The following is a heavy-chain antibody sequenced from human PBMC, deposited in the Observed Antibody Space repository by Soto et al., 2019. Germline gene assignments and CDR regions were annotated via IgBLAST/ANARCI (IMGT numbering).Heavy chain of an antibody. CDR2: IYYSGST. V-gene: IGHV4-31*03. Sequence: SETLSLTCTVSGGSISSGGYYWSWIRQHPGKGLEWIGYIYYSGSTYYNPSLKSRVTISVDTSKNQFSLKLSSVTAADTAVYYCAREGSYYYGMDVWGQGTTVTVSS. D-gene: IGHD3-10*01. CDR3: AREGSYYYGMDV. CDR1: GGSISSGGYY. J-gene: IGHJ6*02.